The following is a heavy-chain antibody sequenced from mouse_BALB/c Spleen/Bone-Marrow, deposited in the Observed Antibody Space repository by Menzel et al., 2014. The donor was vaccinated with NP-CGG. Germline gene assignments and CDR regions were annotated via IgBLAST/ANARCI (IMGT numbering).Heavy chain of an antibody. D-gene: IGHD4-1*01. CDR2: INPSNGRT. CDR1: GYTFTSYW. CDR3: AGSELTGTTY. J-gene: IGHJ3*01. V-gene: IGHV1S81*02. Sequence: QVQLKQSGAELVKPGASVKLSCKASGYTFTSYWMHRVKQRPGQGLEWIGEINPSNGRTNYNEKFKSKATLTVDKSSSTAYMQLSSLTSEDSAVHFCAGSELTGTTYWGQGTLVTVSP.